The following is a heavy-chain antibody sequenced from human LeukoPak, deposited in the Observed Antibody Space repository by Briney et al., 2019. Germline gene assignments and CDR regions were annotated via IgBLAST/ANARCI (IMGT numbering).Heavy chain of an antibody. CDR3: ARVRSPYCSGGSCYLDAFDI. V-gene: IGHV1-69*13. CDR2: IIPIFGTA. Sequence: ASVKVSCKASGGTFSSYAISWVQQAPGQGLEWMGGIIPIFGTANYAQKFQGRVTITADESTSTAYMELSSLRSEDTAVYYCARVRSPYCSGGSCYLDAFDIWGQGTMVTVSS. J-gene: IGHJ3*02. CDR1: GGTFSSYA. D-gene: IGHD2-15*01.